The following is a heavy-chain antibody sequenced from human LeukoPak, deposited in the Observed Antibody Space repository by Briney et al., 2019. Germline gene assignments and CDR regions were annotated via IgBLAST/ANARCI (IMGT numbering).Heavy chain of an antibody. V-gene: IGHV4-34*01. Sequence: PSETLSLTCAVYGGSFSGYYWSWIRQPPGKGLEWIGEINHSGSTYYNPSLKSRVTISVDTSKNQFSLKLSSVTAADTAVYYCARTGTTRKNVNWFDPWGQGTLVTVSS. J-gene: IGHJ5*02. CDR1: GGSFSGYY. CDR3: ARTGTTRKNVNWFDP. D-gene: IGHD1-7*01. CDR2: INHSGST.